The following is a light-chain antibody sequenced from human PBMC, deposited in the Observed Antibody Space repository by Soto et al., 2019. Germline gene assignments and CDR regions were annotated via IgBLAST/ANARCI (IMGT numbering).Light chain of an antibody. CDR1: SIDVAVYNY. CDR2: EVS. CDR3: SAYTSSSTPYV. V-gene: IGLV2-14*01. Sequence: SAPTQPASVSASPGQSITNSSTGTSIDVAVYNYLARDQQHPGNDGELMIYEVSNRPSGVSNRFSGSRSGTTAYLTISGLPAEEGADYYCSAYTSSSTPYVFGTGTKVPV. J-gene: IGLJ1*01.